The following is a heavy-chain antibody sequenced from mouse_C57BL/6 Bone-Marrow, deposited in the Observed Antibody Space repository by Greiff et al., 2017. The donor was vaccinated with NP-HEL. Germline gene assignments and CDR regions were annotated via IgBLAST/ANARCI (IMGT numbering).Heavy chain of an antibody. V-gene: IGHV5-4*03. CDR1: GFTFSSYA. Sequence: EVQLLESGAGLVKPGGSLKLSCAASGFTFSSYAMSWVRQTPEQRLEWVATISDGGSYTYYPDNVKGRVTISRDNAKNNLYLQMSHLKSEDTAIYYGARRITTVSYWYFDVWGTGTTVTVSS. J-gene: IGHJ1*03. CDR3: ARRITTVSYWYFDV. D-gene: IGHD1-1*01. CDR2: ISDGGSYT.